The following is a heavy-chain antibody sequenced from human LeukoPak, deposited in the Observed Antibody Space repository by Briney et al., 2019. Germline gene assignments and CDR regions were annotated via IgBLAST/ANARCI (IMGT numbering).Heavy chain of an antibody. J-gene: IGHJ4*02. CDR3: ASVFDS. CDR2: INDLGTAT. V-gene: IGHV3-74*01. Sequence: PGGSLRLSCAGSGWMHWVRQAPGKGLVWVSGINDLGTATYHADSVKGRFTISRDNAKNTVSLQMNSLSAEDTAVYYCASVFDSWGQGFLVTVSS. CDR1: GW.